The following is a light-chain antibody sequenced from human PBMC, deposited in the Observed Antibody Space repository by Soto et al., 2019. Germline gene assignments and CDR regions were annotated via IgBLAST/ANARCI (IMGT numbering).Light chain of an antibody. J-gene: IGLJ1*01. CDR1: SSDVGGYNY. CDR3: SSYTRSSTSYV. Sequence: QSALTQPASASGSPGQSITISCTGTSSDVGGYNYVSWYQQHPGKAPKLMIYEVSNRPSRVSNRFSGSKSGNTASLTISGLQAEDDADYYCSSYTRSSTSYVFGTGTKLTVL. V-gene: IGLV2-14*01. CDR2: EVS.